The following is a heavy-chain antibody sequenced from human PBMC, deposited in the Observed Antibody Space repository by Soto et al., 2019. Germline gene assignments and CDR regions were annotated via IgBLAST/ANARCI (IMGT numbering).Heavy chain of an antibody. CDR2: IYPGDSDT. J-gene: IGHJ4*02. D-gene: IGHD4-17*01. Sequence: GESLKISCNGSGYSFTNYWIGWVRQMPGKGLEWMGIIYPGDSDTRYSPSFQGQVTISADKSISSAYLQWSSLKASDTAIYYCARLIYGVEEGPFDYWGQGTLVTVSS. CDR1: GYSFTNYW. V-gene: IGHV5-51*01. CDR3: ARLIYGVEEGPFDY.